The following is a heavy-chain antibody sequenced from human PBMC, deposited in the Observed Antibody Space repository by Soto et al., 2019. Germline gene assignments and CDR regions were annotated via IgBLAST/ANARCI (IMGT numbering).Heavy chain of an antibody. CDR2: INAGNGNT. CDR3: ARDQERRNHYYGMDV. D-gene: IGHD1-1*01. V-gene: IGHV1-3*01. J-gene: IGHJ6*02. CDR1: GYTFTSYA. Sequence: ASVKVSCKASGYTFTSYAMHWVRQAPGQRLEWMGWINAGNGNTKYSQKFQGRVTITRDTSASTAYMELSSLRSEDTAVYYCARDQERRNHYYGMDVWGQGTTVTVSS.